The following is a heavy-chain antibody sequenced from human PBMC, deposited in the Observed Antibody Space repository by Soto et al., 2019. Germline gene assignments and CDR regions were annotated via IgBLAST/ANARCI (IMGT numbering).Heavy chain of an antibody. J-gene: IGHJ6*02. CDR1: GGSISNFY. Sequence: QVQLQESGPGLVKPSETLSLTCTVSGGSISNFYWTWIRQPPGKGLEWIGNVHYSGSTNYNPSVKGRVTTSVATAKNQLSLNLRSVTAADTALYYCARHKDAGSDRGGMDVWGQGTTVTVSS. D-gene: IGHD6-25*01. CDR3: ARHKDAGSDRGGMDV. CDR2: VHYSGST. V-gene: IGHV4-59*08.